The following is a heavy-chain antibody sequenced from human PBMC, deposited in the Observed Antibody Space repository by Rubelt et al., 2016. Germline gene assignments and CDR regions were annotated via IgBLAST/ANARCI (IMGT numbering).Heavy chain of an antibody. D-gene: IGHD6-19*01. Sequence: EVQLVESGGGLAQPGGSLRLSCAASGFTFSSYWMHWVRQAPGKGLEWVSGINWNGGSTGYADSVKGRFTISRDNAKNSLYLQMNSLRAEDTAVYYCARTKQWLFDYWGQGTLVTVSS. CDR2: INWNGGST. V-gene: IGHV3-74*01. J-gene: IGHJ4*02. CDR1: GFTFSSYW. CDR3: ARTKQWLFDY.